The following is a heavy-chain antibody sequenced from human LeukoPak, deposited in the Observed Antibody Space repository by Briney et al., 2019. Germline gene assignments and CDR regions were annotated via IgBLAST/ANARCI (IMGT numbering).Heavy chain of an antibody. CDR1: GGSVSSGSYY. V-gene: IGHV4-61*01. CDR2: IYHSGST. CDR3: ARGSTSPDGGEYFQH. D-gene: IGHD4-23*01. J-gene: IGHJ1*01. Sequence: SETLSLTCSVSGGSVSSGSYYWSWIRQPPGKGLEWIGEIYHSGSTNYNPSLKSRVTISVDKSKNQFSLKLSSVTAADTAVYYCARGSTSPDGGEYFQHWGQGTLVTVSS.